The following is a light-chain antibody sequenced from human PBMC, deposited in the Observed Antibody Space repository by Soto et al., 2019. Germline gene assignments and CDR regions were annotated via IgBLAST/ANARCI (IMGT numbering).Light chain of an antibody. CDR2: DAS. J-gene: IGKJ1*01. V-gene: IGKV1-5*01. Sequence: DIQMTQSPSSLSPSVGDRVAITCRASRSISDWLAWYQQKPGKAPELLIFDASNLKSGVSSRFSGSGSGTEFTLTISRLQPDDVATYYCQQYNRFSTFGQGTKVDIK. CDR3: QQYNRFST. CDR1: RSISDW.